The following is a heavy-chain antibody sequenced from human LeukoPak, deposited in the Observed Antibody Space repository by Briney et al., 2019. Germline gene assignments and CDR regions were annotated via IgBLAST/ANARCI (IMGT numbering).Heavy chain of an antibody. V-gene: IGHV3-9*01. CDR3: AKESSMIVVDSSFDY. CDR1: GFTFDDYA. Sequence: GGSLRLSCAASGFTFDDYAMHWVRQAPGKGLEWVSGISWNSGSIGYADSVKGRFTISRGNAKNSLYLQMNSLRAEDTALYYCAKESSMIVVDSSFDYWGQGTLVTVSS. CDR2: ISWNSGSI. J-gene: IGHJ4*02. D-gene: IGHD3-22*01.